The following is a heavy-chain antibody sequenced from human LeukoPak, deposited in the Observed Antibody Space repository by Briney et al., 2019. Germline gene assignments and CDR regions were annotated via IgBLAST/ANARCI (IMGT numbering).Heavy chain of an antibody. CDR1: GGTFSSYA. CDR3: AIYRLRGSSGPTGYFDY. Sequence: SVKVSCKASGGTFSSYAISWVRQAPGQGLEWMGRIIPILGIANYAQKFQGRVTITADKSTSTAYMELSSLRSEDTAVYYCAIYRLRGSSGPTGYFDYWGQGTLVTVSS. CDR2: IIPILGIA. J-gene: IGHJ4*02. D-gene: IGHD6-19*01. V-gene: IGHV1-69*04.